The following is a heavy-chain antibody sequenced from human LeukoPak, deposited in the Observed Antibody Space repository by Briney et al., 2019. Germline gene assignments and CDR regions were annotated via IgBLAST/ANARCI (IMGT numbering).Heavy chain of an antibody. Sequence: SETLSLTCTVSGGSISGSSYYWGWIRQPPGKGLEWIGSLYYSGNTQYNPSLKSRVTISVDTSKNQFSLKLSSVTAADTAVYYCATTPERYCSSTSCLYYFDHWGQGTLVTVSS. J-gene: IGHJ4*02. CDR1: GGSISGSSYY. D-gene: IGHD2-2*01. CDR2: LYYSGNT. CDR3: ATTPERYCSSTSCLYYFDH. V-gene: IGHV4-39*01.